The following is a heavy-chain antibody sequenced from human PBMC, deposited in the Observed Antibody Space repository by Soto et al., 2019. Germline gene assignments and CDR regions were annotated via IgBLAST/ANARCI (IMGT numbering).Heavy chain of an antibody. V-gene: IGHV1-3*04. D-gene: IGHD2-15*01. CDR3: ARAVVAPDY. CDR1: GYPFTAYG. CDR2: INTGSGNT. J-gene: IGHJ4*02. Sequence: QVHLVQSGAEVKKPGASVNVSCKASGYPFTAYGLHWVRQAPGQRLEWMGWINTGSGNTKSSHKFQGRITIKRDTSATTVTMELSSLTSEDTAIYYCARAVVAPDYGGQGTLVTVSS.